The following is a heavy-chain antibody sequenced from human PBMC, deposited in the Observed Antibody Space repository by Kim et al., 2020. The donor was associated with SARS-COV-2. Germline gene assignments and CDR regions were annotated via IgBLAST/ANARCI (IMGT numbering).Heavy chain of an antibody. CDR2: ST. CDR3: ARGTYGGYDY. V-gene: IGHV3-64*01. Sequence: STCDRNAVKGRATISRDIAKSTLHLQRGSLRPEDTALYYCARGTYGGYDYWGQGTLVTVSS. D-gene: IGHD5-12*01. J-gene: IGHJ4*02.